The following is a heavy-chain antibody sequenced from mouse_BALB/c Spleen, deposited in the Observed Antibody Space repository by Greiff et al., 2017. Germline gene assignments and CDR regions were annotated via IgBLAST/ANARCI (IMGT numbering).Heavy chain of an antibody. D-gene: IGHD1-1*01. V-gene: IGHV14-3*02. CDR3: ARRGTTGDFDY. CDR2: IDPANGNT. Sequence: VHVKQSGAELVKPGASVKLSCTASGFNIKDTYMHWVKQRPEQGLEWIGRIDPANGNTKYDPKFQGKATITADTSSNTAYLQLSSLTSEDTAVYYCARRGTTGDFDYWGQGTTLTVSS. CDR1: GFNIKDTY. J-gene: IGHJ2*01.